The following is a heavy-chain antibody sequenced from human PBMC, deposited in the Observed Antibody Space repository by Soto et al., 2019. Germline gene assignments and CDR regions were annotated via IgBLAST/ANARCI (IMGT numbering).Heavy chain of an antibody. J-gene: IGHJ6*02. Sequence: GASVKVSCKASGYNFTNYHIHWVRQAPGQGLEWMGWISSYTGNTYYQHSANTEYAQKFQGRVSLTTDTSTTTAYMELRSLRSDDTAVYYCARELGYDFWSGYYGYYYGMDVWGQGTTVTVSS. CDR3: ARELGYDFWSGYYGYYYGMDV. D-gene: IGHD3-3*01. V-gene: IGHV1-18*04. CDR1: GYNFTNYH. CDR2: ISSYTGNTYYQHSANT.